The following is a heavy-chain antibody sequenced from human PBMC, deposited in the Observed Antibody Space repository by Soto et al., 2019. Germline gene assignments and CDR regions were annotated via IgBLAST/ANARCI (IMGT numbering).Heavy chain of an antibody. CDR3: ARGEFYCTNGICPFDC. CDR1: GFTFSSYW. Sequence: EVQLVESGGGLVQPGGSLRLSCAASGFTFSSYWMSWVRQAPGKGLEWVANIKQDGSEKYYVDSVKGRFTISRDNAKNSLYLQMNSLRAEDTAVYYCARGEFYCTNGICPFDCWGQGNMVTVSS. D-gene: IGHD2-8*01. J-gene: IGHJ4*02. CDR2: IKQDGSEK. V-gene: IGHV3-7*01.